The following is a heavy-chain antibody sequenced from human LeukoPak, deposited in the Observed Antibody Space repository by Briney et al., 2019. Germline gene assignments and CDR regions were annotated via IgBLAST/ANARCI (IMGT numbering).Heavy chain of an antibody. J-gene: IGHJ6*03. V-gene: IGHV3-21*01. Sequence: GGSLRLSCAACGFTFSHYTIGWVRQAPGKGLERVASITSSSSHIYHADSVKGRFTISRDNAKNEVYLQMNSLRGEDTAIYYCARVMMGATVTTFHYYCMDVWGVGTAVTVSS. CDR3: ARVMMGATVTTFHYYCMDV. CDR1: GFTFSHYT. D-gene: IGHD4-11*01. CDR2: ITSSSSHI.